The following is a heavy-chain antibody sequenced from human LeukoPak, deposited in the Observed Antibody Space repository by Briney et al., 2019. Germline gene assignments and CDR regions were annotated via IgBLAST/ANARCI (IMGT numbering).Heavy chain of an antibody. CDR2: IIPIFGTA. CDR1: GGTFSSYA. Sequence: SVKVSCKASGGTFSSYAISWVRQAPGQGLQWMGGIIPIFGTANYAQKFQGRVTITADESTSTAYMELSSLRSEDTAVYYCARGGSYGHFYYFDYWGQGTLVTVSS. V-gene: IGHV1-69*13. D-gene: IGHD5-18*01. CDR3: ARGGSYGHFYYFDY. J-gene: IGHJ4*02.